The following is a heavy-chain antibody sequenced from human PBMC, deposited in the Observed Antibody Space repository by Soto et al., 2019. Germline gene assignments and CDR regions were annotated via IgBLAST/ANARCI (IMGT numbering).Heavy chain of an antibody. V-gene: IGHV3-48*01. J-gene: IGHJ4*02. Sequence: GGSLRLSCAASGFIFSAYSMNWVRQAPGKGLEWLSYVRTSGSPTYYADSVKGRFTISRDNARNSLYLHMNSLRAEDTAVYYCVRDADSVPACQHMVHGDFWDQGTVVTVSS. CDR1: GFIFSAYS. CDR3: VRDADSVPACQHMVHGDF. D-gene: IGHD6-13*01. CDR2: VRTSGSPT.